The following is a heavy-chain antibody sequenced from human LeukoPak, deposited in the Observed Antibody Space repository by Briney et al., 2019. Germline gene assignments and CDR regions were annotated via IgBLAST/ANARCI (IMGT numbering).Heavy chain of an antibody. D-gene: IGHD1-26*01. J-gene: IGHJ3*02. V-gene: IGHV3-30*04. Sequence: GGSLRLSCAASGFTFSSYAMHWVRQPPGKGLEWVTVISSDSRNKQYADSVKGRFTVPRGNSKNTLYLQMNTLRSEDTTVYYCARDREVGSTRLAFDIWGQGTMVTVSS. CDR2: ISSDSRNK. CDR1: GFTFSSYA. CDR3: ARDREVGSTRLAFDI.